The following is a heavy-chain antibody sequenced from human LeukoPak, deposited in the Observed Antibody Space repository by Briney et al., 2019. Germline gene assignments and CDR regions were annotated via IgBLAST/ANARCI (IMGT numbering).Heavy chain of an antibody. D-gene: IGHD5-18*01. CDR3: ASENVDTALDY. CDR2: IYYSGST. J-gene: IGHJ4*02. Sequence: SETLSLTCTVSGGSISSGGYYWSWIRQHPEKGLKLMGYIYYSGSTYYNPSLKSRVTISVDTSKNQFSLKLSSVTAADTAVYYCASENVDTALDYWGQGTLVTVSS. CDR1: GGSISSGGYY. V-gene: IGHV4-31*03.